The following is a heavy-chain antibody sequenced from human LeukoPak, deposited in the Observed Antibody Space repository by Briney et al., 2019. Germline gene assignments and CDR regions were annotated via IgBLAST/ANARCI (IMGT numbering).Heavy chain of an antibody. CDR3: AGTSTAAGPGDDY. CDR1: GGTFSSYA. V-gene: IGHV1-69*05. CDR2: IIPIFGTA. Sequence: SVKVSCKASGGTFSSYAISWVRQAPGQGLEWMGGIIPIFGTANYAQKFQGRVTITTDDSTSTAYMELSSLRSEDTAVYYCAGTSTAAGPGDDYWGQGTLVTVSS. J-gene: IGHJ4*02. D-gene: IGHD6-13*01.